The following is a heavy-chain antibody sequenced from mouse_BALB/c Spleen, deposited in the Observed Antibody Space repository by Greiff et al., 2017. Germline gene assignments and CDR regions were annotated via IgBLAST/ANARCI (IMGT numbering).Heavy chain of an antibody. CDR3: ARNSLITTVVATPFDY. D-gene: IGHD1-1*01. V-gene: IGHV5-17*02. J-gene: IGHJ2*01. CDR1: GFTFSSFG. Sequence: EVKLMESGGGLVQPGGSRKLSCAASGFTFSSFGMHWVRQAPEKGLEWVAYISSGSSTIYYADTVKGRFTISRDNPKNTLFLQMTSLRSEDTAMYYCARNSLITTVVATPFDYWGQGTTLTVSS. CDR2: ISSGSSTI.